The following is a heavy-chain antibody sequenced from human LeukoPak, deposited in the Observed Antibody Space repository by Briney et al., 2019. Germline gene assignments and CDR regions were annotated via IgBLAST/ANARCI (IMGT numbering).Heavy chain of an antibody. J-gene: IGHJ6*03. CDR3: ARGRMSPGYSSGWYSNYYYYYMDV. CDR2: INHGGST. Sequence: SETLSLTCAVYGGSFSGGFWSWIRQSLGKGLEWIGEINHGGSTTYNPSLQSRVTMSVDTSKNQFSLKLSSVTAADTAVYYCARGRMSPGYSSGWYSNYYYYYMDVWGKGTTVTVSS. V-gene: IGHV4-34*01. D-gene: IGHD6-19*01. CDR1: GGSFSGGF.